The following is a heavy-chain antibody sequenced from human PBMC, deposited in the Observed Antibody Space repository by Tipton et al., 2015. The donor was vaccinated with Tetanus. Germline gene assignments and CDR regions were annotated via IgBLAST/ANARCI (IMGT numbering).Heavy chain of an antibody. CDR3: TRANHEFPKKGPFDS. CDR2: ISASGST. V-gene: IGHV4-61*08. J-gene: IGHJ4*02. CDR1: GGSLRSGDHY. Sequence: TLSLTCTVSGGSLRSGDHYWSWIRQPPGKGLEWLAYISASGSTNSNYSLKSRITISRDTSKNQFSLKLASVTAADTAVYYCTRANHEFPKKGPFDSWGRGTLVLVSS. D-gene: IGHD3-10*01.